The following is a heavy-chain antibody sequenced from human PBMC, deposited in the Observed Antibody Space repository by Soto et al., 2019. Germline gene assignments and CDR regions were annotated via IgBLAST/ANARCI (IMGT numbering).Heavy chain of an antibody. CDR3: AKDESGAADI. CDR1: GGSLTAYS. Sequence: SETLSLTRTVSGGSLTAYSWTWLSQPVGKGLEWIGRIDTSGKTNYIPSLKSRLTMSIDRFKDQFSLNLKFVTAADTAVYVCAKDESGAADIWGQGTMVT. CDR2: IDTSGKT. D-gene: IGHD7-27*01. V-gene: IGHV4-4*07. J-gene: IGHJ3*02.